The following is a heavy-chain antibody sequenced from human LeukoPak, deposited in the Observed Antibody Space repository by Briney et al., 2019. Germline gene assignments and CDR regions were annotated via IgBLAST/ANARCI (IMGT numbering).Heavy chain of an antibody. Sequence: GSLRLSCAASGFTFSSYSMNWVRQAPGKGLEWVSSISSSSSYIYYADSVKGRFTISRDNAKNSLYLQMNSLRAEDTAVYYCARDYSSGWSYFDYWGQGTLVTVSS. CDR2: ISSSSSYI. CDR1: GFTFSSYS. J-gene: IGHJ4*02. V-gene: IGHV3-21*01. D-gene: IGHD6-19*01. CDR3: ARDYSSGWSYFDY.